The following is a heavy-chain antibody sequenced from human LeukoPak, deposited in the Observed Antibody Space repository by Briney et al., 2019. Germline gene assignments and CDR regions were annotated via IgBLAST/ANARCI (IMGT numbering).Heavy chain of an antibody. CDR2: IYYSGST. CDR1: GGSISSYY. V-gene: IGHV4-59*01. J-gene: IGHJ3*02. Sequence: SETLSLTCTVSGGSISSYYWSWIRQPPGEGLEWIGYIYYSGSTNYNPSLKSRVTISVDTSKNQFSLKLSSVTAADTAVYYCARAPSAIGGAFDIWGQGTMVTVSS. D-gene: IGHD3-10*01. CDR3: ARAPSAIGGAFDI.